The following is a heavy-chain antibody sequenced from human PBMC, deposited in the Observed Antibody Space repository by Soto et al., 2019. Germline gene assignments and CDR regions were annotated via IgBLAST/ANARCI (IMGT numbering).Heavy chain of an antibody. D-gene: IGHD2-21*01. V-gene: IGHV1-69*13. J-gene: IGHJ4*02. CDR2: IIPLFLRT. CDR1: GVTFSSQL. CDR3: ARGHRSSMNTYDGRYFDD. Sequence: SVKVSCKASGVTFSSQLISWVRQAPGQGLEWMGGIIPLFLRTYYAQKFQARVTITADDSTSTVYMEMSSLRSDDTAVYYCARGHRSSMNTYDGRYFDDWGQGTLVTVSS.